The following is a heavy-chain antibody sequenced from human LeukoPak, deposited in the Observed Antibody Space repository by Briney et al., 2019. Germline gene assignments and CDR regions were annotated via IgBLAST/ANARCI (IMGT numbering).Heavy chain of an antibody. D-gene: IGHD5-18*01. J-gene: IGHJ4*02. CDR1: GGSVSSGSYY. CDR3: AREAMYSYGNNFDY. CDR2: IYYSGST. Sequence: SQTLSLTCTVSGGSVSSGSYYWSWIRQPPGKGLEWIGYIYYSGSTNYNPSLKSRVTISVDTSKNQFSLKLSSVTAADTAVYHCAREAMYSYGNNFDYWGQGTLVTVSS. V-gene: IGHV4-61*01.